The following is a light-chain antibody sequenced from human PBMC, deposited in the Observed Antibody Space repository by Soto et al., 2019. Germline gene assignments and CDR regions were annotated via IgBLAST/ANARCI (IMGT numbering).Light chain of an antibody. Sequence: ENVLTQSPGTLSLSPGERATLSCRASQSVSGSFLAWFQQRPGQAPRLLIYAATSRATGVPDRFSGSGSGTDFTLTINRLEPEYFAVYYCQQFSGSSFTFGPGTKVEIK. CDR3: QQFSGSSFT. CDR2: AAT. CDR1: QSVSGSF. V-gene: IGKV3-20*01. J-gene: IGKJ3*01.